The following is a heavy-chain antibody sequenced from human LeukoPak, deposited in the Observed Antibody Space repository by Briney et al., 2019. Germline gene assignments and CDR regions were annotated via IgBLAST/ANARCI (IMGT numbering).Heavy chain of an antibody. Sequence: PSETLSLTCTVSGPSISSYYWSWIRQPPGKGLEWVGYIYYSGSTNYNPSLKSRVTISVDTSKNQFSLKLSSVTAADAAVYYCARECGSIGNSPWNYYYYMDVWGKGTTVTVSS. D-gene: IGHD4-23*01. CDR3: ARECGSIGNSPWNYYYYMDV. CDR2: IYYSGST. J-gene: IGHJ6*03. CDR1: GPSISSYY. V-gene: IGHV4-59*01.